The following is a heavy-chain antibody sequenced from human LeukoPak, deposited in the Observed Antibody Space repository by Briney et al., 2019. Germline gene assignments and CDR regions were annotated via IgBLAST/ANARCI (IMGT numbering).Heavy chain of an antibody. CDR2: IIPILGIA. J-gene: IGHJ5*02. CDR1: GGTFSSYA. Sequence: SVKVSCKAYGGTFSSYAISWLRQAPGQGLEWMGRIIPILGIANYARKFQGRVTITADKSTSTAYMELSSLRSEDTAVYYCARVTGTTSWFDPWGQGTLVTVSS. V-gene: IGHV1-69*04. CDR3: ARVTGTTSWFDP. D-gene: IGHD1-20*01.